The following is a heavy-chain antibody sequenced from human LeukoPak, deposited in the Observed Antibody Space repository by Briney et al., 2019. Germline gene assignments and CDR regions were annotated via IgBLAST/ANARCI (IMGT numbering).Heavy chain of an antibody. CDR3: ASDYSLRCSSTSCYRLDY. J-gene: IGHJ4*02. V-gene: IGHV1-2*02. Sequence: GASVKVSCKASGYTFTGYYMHWVRQAPGQGLEWMGWINPNSGGTNYAQKFQGRVTMTRDTSISTAYMELSRLRSDDTAVYYCASDYSLRCSSTSCYRLDYWGQGTLVTVSS. CDR2: INPNSGGT. CDR1: GYTFTGYY. D-gene: IGHD2-2*02.